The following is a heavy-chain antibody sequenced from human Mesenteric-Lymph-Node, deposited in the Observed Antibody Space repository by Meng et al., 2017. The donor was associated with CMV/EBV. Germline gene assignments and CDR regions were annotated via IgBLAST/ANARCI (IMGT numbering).Heavy chain of an antibody. D-gene: IGHD2-2*01. Sequence: ASVKVSCKASGYTFTGYYMHWVRQAPGQGLEWMGWINPNSGGTNYAQKFQGRVTMTRDTSISTAYMELSRLRSDDTAVYYYAVYQLLIYGMDVWGQGTTVTVSS. CDR1: GYTFTGYY. J-gene: IGHJ6*02. CDR3: AVYQLLIYGMDV. V-gene: IGHV1-2*02. CDR2: INPNSGGT.